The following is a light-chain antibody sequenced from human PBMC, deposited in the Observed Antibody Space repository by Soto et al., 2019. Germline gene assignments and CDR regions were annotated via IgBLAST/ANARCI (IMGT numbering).Light chain of an antibody. J-gene: IGKJ1*01. V-gene: IGKV3-20*01. CDR2: VAS. CDR1: QSVSTNY. Sequence: IVMTQSPGTLSLSPGGIATLSGRASQSVSTNYLAWYQQKPGQAPRXLIYVASSRATGVPDMFSGSGSGTDFILSISRLEPGDFAVYYCQKCRSAPLTFGQGTKVDI. CDR3: QKCRSAPLT.